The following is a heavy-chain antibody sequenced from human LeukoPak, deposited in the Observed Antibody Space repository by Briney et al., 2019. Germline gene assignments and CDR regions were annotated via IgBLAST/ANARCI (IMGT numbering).Heavy chain of an antibody. J-gene: IGHJ4*02. Sequence: SETLSLTCTVSGVSISSSSYYWGWLRQPPGKGLVWIGSIYYSGSTYYNPSLKSRVTISVDTSKNQFSLKLSSVTAADTAVYYCARRVVITPRTIAAFDYWGQGTLVTVSS. CDR2: IYYSGST. D-gene: IGHD3-9*01. V-gene: IGHV4-39*01. CDR1: GVSISSSSYY. CDR3: ARRVVITPRTIAAFDY.